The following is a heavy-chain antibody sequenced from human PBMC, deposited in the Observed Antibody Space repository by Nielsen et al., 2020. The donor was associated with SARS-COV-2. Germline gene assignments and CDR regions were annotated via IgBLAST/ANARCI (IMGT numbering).Heavy chain of an antibody. CDR2: TSASGAST. V-gene: IGHV3-23*01. CDR3: ARVDGVIIFHYYMDV. J-gene: IGHJ6*03. CDR1: GFTFNIYA. D-gene: IGHD3-3*01. Sequence: GESLKISCAASGFTFNIYAMAWVRRAPGRGLEWVSGTSASGASTYYADSVKGRFTISRDNGRNSVYLEVNSLRVEDTAVYYCARVDGVIIFHYYMDVWGEGTSVTVSS.